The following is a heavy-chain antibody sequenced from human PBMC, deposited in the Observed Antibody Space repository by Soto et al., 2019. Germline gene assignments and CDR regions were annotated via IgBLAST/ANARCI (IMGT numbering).Heavy chain of an antibody. CDR1: VYTFTSQG. Sequence: AGVNVSCKPSVYTFTSQGSCLVQQAPGQGRGGMGWISAYNGNTNYAQKLQGRVTMTTDTSTSTAYMELRSLRSDDTAVYYCARVRITFGGVIVIPDAFDIWGQGTMGTVS. V-gene: IGHV1-18*01. CDR2: ISAYNGNT. J-gene: IGHJ3*02. D-gene: IGHD3-16*02. CDR3: ARVRITFGGVIVIPDAFDI.